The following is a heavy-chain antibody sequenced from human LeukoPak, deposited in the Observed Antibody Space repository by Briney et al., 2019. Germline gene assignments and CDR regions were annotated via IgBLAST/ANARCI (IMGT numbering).Heavy chain of an antibody. Sequence: ASVKVSCKVSGYTLTELSMHWVRQAPGKGLEWMGGFDPEGGETIYAQKFQGRVTMTEDTSTDTAYMELSSLRSEDTAVYYCATGRSGTMVRGVSYGFDPWGQGTLVTVSS. D-gene: IGHD3-10*01. CDR3: ATGRSGTMVRGVSYGFDP. V-gene: IGHV1-24*01. CDR2: FDPEGGET. J-gene: IGHJ5*02. CDR1: GYTLTELS.